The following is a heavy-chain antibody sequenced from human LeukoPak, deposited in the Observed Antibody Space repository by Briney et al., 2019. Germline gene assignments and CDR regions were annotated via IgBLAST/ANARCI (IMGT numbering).Heavy chain of an antibody. J-gene: IGHJ4*02. CDR3: ARDLGYCTNGVCHTRFDY. CDR1: GFTFSSYA. V-gene: IGHV3-23*01. Sequence: GGSLRLSCAASGFTFSSYAMSWVRQAPGKGLEWVSAISAGDSSTYYADSVKGRFTISRDSSKNTLYLQMNSLRAEDTAVYYCARDLGYCTNGVCHTRFDYWGQGTLVTVSS. CDR2: ISAGDSST. D-gene: IGHD2-8*01.